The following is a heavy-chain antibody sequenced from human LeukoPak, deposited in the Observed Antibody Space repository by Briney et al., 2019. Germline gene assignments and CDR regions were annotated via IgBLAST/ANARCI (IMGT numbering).Heavy chain of an antibody. J-gene: IGHJ5*02. V-gene: IGHV1-2*02. D-gene: IGHD6-13*01. Sequence: GASVKVSCKAFGYTFTGYYMHWVRQAPGQGLEWMGWINPNSGGTNYAQKFQGRVTMTRDTSISTAYMELSRLRSDDTAVYYCARENQAAAGTGFDPWGQGTLVTVSS. CDR1: GYTFTGYY. CDR3: ARENQAAAGTGFDP. CDR2: INPNSGGT.